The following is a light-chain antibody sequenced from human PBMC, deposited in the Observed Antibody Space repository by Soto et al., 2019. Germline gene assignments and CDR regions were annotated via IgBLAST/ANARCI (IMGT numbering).Light chain of an antibody. V-gene: IGLV2-14*01. J-gene: IGLJ2*01. CDR3: SSYTISSTYVV. CDR1: SSDVGGYNY. Sequence: QSALTQPASVSGSPGQSITISCTGTSSDVGGYNYVSWYQQHPGKAPKLMIYDVSNRPSGVSNRFSGSKSGNTASLTISVLQAEDEADYYCSSYTISSTYVVFGGGTKVNVL. CDR2: DVS.